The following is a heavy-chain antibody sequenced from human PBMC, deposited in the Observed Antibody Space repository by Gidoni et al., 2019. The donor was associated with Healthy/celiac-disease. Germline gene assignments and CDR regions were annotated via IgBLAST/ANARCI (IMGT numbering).Heavy chain of an antibody. CDR2: SIPIFGIA. V-gene: IGHV1-69*17. Sequence: QVQLVQSGAEVKKSGSSVKVSCKASGRPSSSYAISCVRQAPGQGLEWMGGSIPIFGIANYAQKFQGRVTITADKSTSTAYMELSSLRSEDTAVYYCAGAELFWSGYHDEVSDHYYYGMDVWGQGTTVTVSS. J-gene: IGHJ6*02. D-gene: IGHD3-3*01. CDR3: AGAELFWSGYHDEVSDHYYYGMDV. CDR1: GRPSSSYA.